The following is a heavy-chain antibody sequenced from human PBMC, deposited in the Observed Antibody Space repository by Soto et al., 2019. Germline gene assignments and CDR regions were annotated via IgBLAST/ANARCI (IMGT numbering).Heavy chain of an antibody. CDR1: GFSFTTYV. D-gene: IGHD1-26*01. J-gene: IGHJ3*02. CDR3: AKGLLAIVGTTLPRDAFNI. CDR2: ISHDGSYK. Sequence: GGSLRLSCAASGFSFTTYVMHWVRQAPGKGLEWVAVISHDGSYKYYGDAVKGRFPISRDTSKNAVYLEMNSLRPEDTAVYYCAKGLLAIVGTTLPRDAFNIWGQGTMVTVSS. V-gene: IGHV3-30*18.